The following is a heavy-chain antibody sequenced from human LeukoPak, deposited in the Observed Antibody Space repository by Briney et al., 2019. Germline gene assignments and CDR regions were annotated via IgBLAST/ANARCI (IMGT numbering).Heavy chain of an antibody. J-gene: IGHJ4*02. D-gene: IGHD4-17*01. Sequence: PGGSLRLSCAASGFTFSSYAMSWVRQAPGKGLEWVSAISGSGGSTYYADSVKGRFTISRDNSKNTLYLQMNSLRAEDTAVYYCVKKGQADDYGSPDWGQGALVTVSP. V-gene: IGHV3-23*01. CDR2: ISGSGGST. CDR3: VKKGQADDYGSPD. CDR1: GFTFSSYA.